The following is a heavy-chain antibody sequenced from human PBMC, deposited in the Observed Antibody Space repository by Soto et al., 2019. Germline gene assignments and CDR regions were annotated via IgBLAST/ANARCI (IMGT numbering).Heavy chain of an antibody. CDR1: GFTFSNSW. J-gene: IGHJ6*02. D-gene: IGHD3-22*01. CDR3: ARERSSAVNYYYGMDV. Sequence: GGSLRLSCAASGFTFSNSWMHWVRQAPGKGLVWVSRINTDGSSTTYADSVKGRFTISRDNAKNTLYLQMNSLRAEDTAIYYCARERSSAVNYYYGMDVWGQGTTVTVSS. V-gene: IGHV3-74*01. CDR2: INTDGSST.